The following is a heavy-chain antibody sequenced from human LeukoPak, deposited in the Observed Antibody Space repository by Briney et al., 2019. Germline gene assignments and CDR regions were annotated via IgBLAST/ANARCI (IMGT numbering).Heavy chain of an antibody. CDR1: GFTFSNAW. Sequence: PGGSLRLSCAASGFTFSNAWMSWFRQAPGKGLEWVGRIKSKTDGGTTDYAAPVKGRFTISRDDSKNTLYLQMNSLKTEDTAVYYCTTDPAMTAFFDYWGQGTLVTVSS. D-gene: IGHD2-2*01. CDR2: IKSKTDGGTT. J-gene: IGHJ4*02. CDR3: TTDPAMTAFFDY. V-gene: IGHV3-15*01.